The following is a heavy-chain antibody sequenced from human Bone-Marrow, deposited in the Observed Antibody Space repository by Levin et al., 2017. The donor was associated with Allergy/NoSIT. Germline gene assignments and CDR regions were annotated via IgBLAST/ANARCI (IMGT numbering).Heavy chain of an antibody. V-gene: IGHV4-38-2*02. D-gene: IGHD6-19*01. CDR2: TYHSWTT. Sequence: PSETLSLTCTVSGYSVSNENFWGWIRQPPGKGLEWIVTTYHSWTTYYNPSLESRVTTSLDTSKNQFSLKLTSVTAADTAVYYCTRDSSGWSRDYWGQGILVTVSS. CDR1: GYSVSNENF. CDR3: TRDSSGWSRDY. J-gene: IGHJ4*02.